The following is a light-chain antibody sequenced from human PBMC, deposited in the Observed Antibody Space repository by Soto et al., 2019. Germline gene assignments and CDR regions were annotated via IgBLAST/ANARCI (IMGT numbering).Light chain of an antibody. J-gene: IGLJ1*01. V-gene: IGLV2-14*01. CDR1: SSDVGGYNY. CDR3: SSYTSSSTRV. Sequence: QSVLTQPASVSGSPGQSITISCTGTSSDVGGYNYVSWYQQHPGNAPKLMIYDVSNRPSGVSNRFSGSKSGNTASLTISGLHAEDEADYYCSSYTSSSTRVFGTGTKLTVL. CDR2: DVS.